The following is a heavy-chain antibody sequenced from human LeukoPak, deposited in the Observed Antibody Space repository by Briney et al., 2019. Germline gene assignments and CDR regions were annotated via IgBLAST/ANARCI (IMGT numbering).Heavy chain of an antibody. CDR1: GGSISSGDYY. D-gene: IGHD2-2*01. CDR2: IYYSGST. J-gene: IGHJ4*02. V-gene: IGHV4-30-4*08. CDR3: ASSFGYCSSTSCSKRGGGY. Sequence: SQTLSLTCTVSGGSISSGDYYWSWIRQPPGKGLEWIGYIYYSGSTYYNPSLKSRVTISVDTSKNQFSLKLSSVTAADTAVYYCASSFGYCSSTSCSKRGGGYWGQGTLVTVSS.